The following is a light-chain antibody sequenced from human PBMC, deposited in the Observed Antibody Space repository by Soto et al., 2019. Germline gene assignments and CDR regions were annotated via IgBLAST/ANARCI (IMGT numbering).Light chain of an antibody. CDR1: SSDVGGYNY. V-gene: IGLV2-14*01. CDR3: SSLTSSSPLYV. CDR2: DVG. Sequence: QSALTQPASVSGSPGQSITISCTGTSSDVGGYNYVSWYQQHPGKAPKLMIYDVGNRPSGISNRFSGSKSGNTASLTISGLQAEDEADYYCSSLTSSSPLYVFGTGTKVTVL. J-gene: IGLJ1*01.